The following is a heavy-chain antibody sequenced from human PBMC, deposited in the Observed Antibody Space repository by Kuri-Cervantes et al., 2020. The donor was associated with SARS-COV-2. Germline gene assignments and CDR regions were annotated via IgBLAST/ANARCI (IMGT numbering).Heavy chain of an antibody. CDR1: GATISSSSYY. CDR3: ARHDLTTETTRERGLDY. D-gene: IGHD4-17*01. V-gene: IGHV4-39*01. Sequence: SETLSLTCTVSGATISSSSYYWGWIRQPPGRGLEWIGSIYYSGSTYYSPSLKSRVTIFVDTSKNQFSVKLRSVTAADTAVYYCARHDLTTETTRERGLDYWGQGTLVTVSS. CDR2: IYYSGST. J-gene: IGHJ4*02.